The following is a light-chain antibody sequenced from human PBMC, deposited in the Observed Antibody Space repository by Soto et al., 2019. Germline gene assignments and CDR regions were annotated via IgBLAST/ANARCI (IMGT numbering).Light chain of an antibody. J-gene: IGKJ1*01. CDR1: QSVSSSY. Sequence: ENVLTQSPGTLSLSPGERATLSCRASQSVSSSYLAWYQQKPGQAPRLLIYDASSRATGIPDRFSGSGSGTDFTLTISRLEPEDFAVYYCQQYCSSPTTFGQGTQVEIK. V-gene: IGKV3-20*01. CDR2: DAS. CDR3: QQYCSSPTT.